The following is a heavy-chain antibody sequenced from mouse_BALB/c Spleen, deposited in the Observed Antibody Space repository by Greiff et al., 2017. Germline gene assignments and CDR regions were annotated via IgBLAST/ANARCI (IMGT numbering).Heavy chain of an antibody. V-gene: IGHV5-6*01. CDR3: ARLQSYYAMDY. CDR2: ISSGGSYT. CDR1: GFTFSSYG. Sequence: EVKLVESGGDLVKPGGSLKLSCAASGFTFSSYGMSWVRQTPDKRLEWVATISSGGSYTYYPDSVKGRFTISRDNAKNTLYLQMSSLKSEDTAMYYCARLQSYYAMDYWGQGTSVTVSS. J-gene: IGHJ4*01.